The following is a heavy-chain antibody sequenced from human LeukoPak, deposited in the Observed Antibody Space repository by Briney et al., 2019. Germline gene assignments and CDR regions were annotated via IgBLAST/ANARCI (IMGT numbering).Heavy chain of an antibody. CDR1: GYTFTSYG. D-gene: IGHD3-22*01. Sequence: ASVKVSCKASGYTFTSYGISWVRQAPGQGLEWMGWISAYNGNTNYAQKFQGRVTMTEDTSTDTAYMELSSLRSEDTAVYYCATDIYDSSGYYTMGMDWGQGTLVTVSS. V-gene: IGHV1-18*01. J-gene: IGHJ4*02. CDR3: ATDIYDSSGYYTMGMD. CDR2: ISAYNGNT.